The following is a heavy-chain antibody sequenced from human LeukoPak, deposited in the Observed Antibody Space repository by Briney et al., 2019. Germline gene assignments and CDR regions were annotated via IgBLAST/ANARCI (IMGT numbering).Heavy chain of an antibody. CDR2: INHSGST. CDR3: ARGRTIFGVASPPYYYYGMDV. CDR1: GGSFSGYY. J-gene: IGHJ6*02. D-gene: IGHD3-3*01. Sequence: PSETLSLTCAVYGGSFSGYYWSWIRQPPGKGLEWIGEINHSGSTNYNPSLKSRVTISVDTSKNQFSLKLSSVTAVDTAVYYCARGRTIFGVASPPYYYYGMDVWGQGTTVTVSS. V-gene: IGHV4-34*01.